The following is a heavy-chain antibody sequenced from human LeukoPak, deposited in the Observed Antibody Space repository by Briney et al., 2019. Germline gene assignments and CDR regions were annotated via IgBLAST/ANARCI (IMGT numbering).Heavy chain of an antibody. CDR1: GGSISSYY. Sequence: SETLSLTCTVSGGSISSYYWSWIRQPPGKGLEWIGYIYYSGTTNYNPSLESRVTISVDTSKNQFSLKLTSVTAEDTAVYYCARGAWELLFRDYFDYWGQGTLVTVSS. J-gene: IGHJ4*02. D-gene: IGHD1-26*01. CDR3: ARGAWELLFRDYFDY. CDR2: IYYSGTT. V-gene: IGHV4-59*01.